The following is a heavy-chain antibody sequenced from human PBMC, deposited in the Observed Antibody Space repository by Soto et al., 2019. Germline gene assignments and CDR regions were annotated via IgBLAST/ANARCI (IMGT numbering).Heavy chain of an antibody. CDR1: GYTFTGYY. CDR3: VIVWYSSSRYDFDY. CDR2: INAGNGNT. J-gene: IGHJ4*02. V-gene: IGHV1-3*01. Sequence: EASVKVSCKASGYTFTGYYMHWVRQAPGQGLEWMGWINAGNGNTKYSQKFQGRVTITRDTSASTAYMELSSLRSEDTAVYYCVIVWYSSSRYDFDYWGQETLVTGSS. D-gene: IGHD6-13*01.